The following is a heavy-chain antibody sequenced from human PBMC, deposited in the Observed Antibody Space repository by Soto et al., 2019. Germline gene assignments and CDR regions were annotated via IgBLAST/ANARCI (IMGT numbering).Heavy chain of an antibody. CDR3: ILDVKTGVVFFDY. V-gene: IGHV1-69*02. CDR2: IIPLFALA. CDR1: GGTFNTYT. J-gene: IGHJ4*02. D-gene: IGHD2-21*01. Sequence: QVQLVQSGAEVKKPGSSVKVSCKVSGGTFNTYTITWVRQAPGQGLEWMGRIIPLFALANPAQKFQDRVTITADKSTDTAFMEITSLRSEDTAFYYCILDVKTGVVFFDYWGQGTLLTVSS.